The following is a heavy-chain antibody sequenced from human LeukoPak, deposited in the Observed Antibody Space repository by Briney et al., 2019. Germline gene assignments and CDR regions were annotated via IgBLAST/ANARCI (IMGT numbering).Heavy chain of an antibody. CDR3: ASGQWLVRFDY. V-gene: IGHV4-59*01. D-gene: IGHD6-19*01. Sequence: SETLSLTCTVSGGSISSYYWSWIRQPPGKGLEWIGYIYYSGSTNYNPSLKSRVTISVDTSKNQFSLKLSSVTAADTAVYHCASGQWLVRFDYWAREPWSPSPQ. CDR1: GGSISSYY. CDR2: IYYSGST. J-gene: IGHJ4*02.